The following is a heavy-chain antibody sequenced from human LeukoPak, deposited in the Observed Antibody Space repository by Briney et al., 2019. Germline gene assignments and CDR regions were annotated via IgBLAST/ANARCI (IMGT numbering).Heavy chain of an antibody. D-gene: IGHD3-3*01. J-gene: IGHJ4*02. CDR1: GFTFSSYA. CDR2: ISGSGGST. Sequence: GGSLRLSCAASGFTFSSYAMSWGRHPPGKWREWGSSISGSGGSTYYADSVKGRFTISRDNSKNTLYLQMTSLRAEDTAVYYCAKYTKPYDFWSGYYMEWGQGTLVTASS. V-gene: IGHV3-23*01. CDR3: AKYTKPYDFWSGYYME.